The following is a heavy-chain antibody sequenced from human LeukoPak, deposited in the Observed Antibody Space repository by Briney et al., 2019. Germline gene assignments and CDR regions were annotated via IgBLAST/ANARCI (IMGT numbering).Heavy chain of an antibody. Sequence: ASVKVSCKASGYTFTAHYIHWMRQAPGRGLEWVGWINPNTGGTEFAQNVQGRVTMTRDTSINTVYMELNRLTSDDTAVFYYAREAADSSACDFWGQGSLVTVSS. V-gene: IGHV1-2*02. CDR3: AREAADSSACDF. CDR1: GYTFTAHY. J-gene: IGHJ4*02. CDR2: INPNTGGT. D-gene: IGHD2-15*01.